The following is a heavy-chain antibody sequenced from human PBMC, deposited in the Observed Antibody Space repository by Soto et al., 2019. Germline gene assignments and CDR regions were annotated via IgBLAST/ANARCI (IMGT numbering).Heavy chain of an antibody. V-gene: IGHV3-15*01. CDR2: IKSNSDGGTS. CDR3: VWKDYGFHHYGMDV. CDR1: GFTFGSAW. J-gene: IGHJ6*02. D-gene: IGHD4-17*01. Sequence: PGGSLRLSCAVSGFTFGSAWMSWVRQAPGKGLEWVGRIKSNSDGGTSDYATAVKDRFTISRDDSNDTLYLQMSSLRIEDTAVYYCVWKDYGFHHYGMDVWGQGTTVTGSS.